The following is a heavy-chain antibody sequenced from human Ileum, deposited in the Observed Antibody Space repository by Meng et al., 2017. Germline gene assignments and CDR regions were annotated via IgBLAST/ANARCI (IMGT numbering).Heavy chain of an antibody. J-gene: IGHJ4*02. D-gene: IGHD1-7*01. CDR1: GGSISSSNW. Sequence: QVPLADSGPGLVKPSGTLSLTCAVSGGSISSSNWWRWVRQPPGKGLEWIGEIYHSGSTNYNPSLKSRVTISVDKSKNQFSLKLSSVTAADTAVYYCASLRYNWNYSADYWGQGTLVTVSS. V-gene: IGHV4-4*02. CDR2: IYHSGST. CDR3: ASLRYNWNYSADY.